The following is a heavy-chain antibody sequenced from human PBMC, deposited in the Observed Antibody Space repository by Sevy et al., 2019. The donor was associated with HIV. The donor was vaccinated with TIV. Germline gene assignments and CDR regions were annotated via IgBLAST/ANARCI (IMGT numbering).Heavy chain of an antibody. Sequence: SETLSLTCAVSGYSISSGYYWGWIRQPPGKGLEWIGSIYHSGSTYYNPSLKSRVTISVDTSKNQFSLKLSSETAADTAVYYCARHEFYDFWSGYRKNRNWFDPWGQGTLVTVSS. J-gene: IGHJ5*02. V-gene: IGHV4-38-2*01. CDR1: GYSISSGYY. CDR3: ARHEFYDFWSGYRKNRNWFDP. D-gene: IGHD3-3*01. CDR2: IYHSGST.